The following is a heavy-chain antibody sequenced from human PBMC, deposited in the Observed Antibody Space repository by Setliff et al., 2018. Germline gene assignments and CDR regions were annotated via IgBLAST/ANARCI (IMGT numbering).Heavy chain of an antibody. J-gene: IGHJ4*02. CDR3: ARRATGRPVPEDY. CDR1: GDSIINYY. V-gene: IGHV4-59*08. Sequence: PSETLSLTCTVSGDSIINYYWSWIRQPPGKGLEWIGNIYSSGSTNYNPSLKSRVTISVDTSKNQFSLNLTSVTAADTAVYYCARRATGRPVPEDYWGQGTLVTVSS. CDR2: IYSSGST. D-gene: IGHD6-6*01.